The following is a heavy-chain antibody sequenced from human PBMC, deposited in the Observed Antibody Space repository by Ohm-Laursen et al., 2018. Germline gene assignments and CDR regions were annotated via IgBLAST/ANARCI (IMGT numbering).Heavy chain of an antibody. J-gene: IGHJ4*02. Sequence: SLRLSCAAPGFTFSDYYMSWIRQAPGKGLEWVGRIKSKTDGGTTDYAAPVKGRFTISRDDSKSIAYLQMNSLKTEDTAVYYCTRGGTYYDFWSGYSIIDYWGQGTLVTVSS. CDR1: GFTFSDYY. V-gene: IGHV3-15*01. D-gene: IGHD3-3*01. CDR3: TRGGTYYDFWSGYSIIDY. CDR2: IKSKTDGGTT.